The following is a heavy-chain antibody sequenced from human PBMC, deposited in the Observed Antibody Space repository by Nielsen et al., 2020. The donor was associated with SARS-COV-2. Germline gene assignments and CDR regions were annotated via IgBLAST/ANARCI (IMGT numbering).Heavy chain of an antibody. CDR1: GGSFTGYF. V-gene: IGHV4-34*01. CDR3: TRGLGYYDPRVYFQH. J-gene: IGHJ1*01. Sequence: SETLSLTCEVSGGSFTGYFRSWIRQPPGGGLEWIGDIDHSGTTYYNPSLKSRVSISVDKSKNQFSLHLTSVTAADTAVYYCTRGLGYYDPRVYFQHWGQGTLVTVSS. D-gene: IGHD3-22*01. CDR2: IDHSGTT.